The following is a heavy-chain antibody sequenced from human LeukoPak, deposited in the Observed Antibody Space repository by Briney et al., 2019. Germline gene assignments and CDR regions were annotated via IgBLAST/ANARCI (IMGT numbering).Heavy chain of an antibody. Sequence: GASVKVSCKASGYTFTSYDINWVRQATGQGLEWMGWMKPNSGNTGYAQKFQGRVTMTRNTSISTAYMELSSLRSEETAVYYCARPPDFYYDGSVLAPLFDYGGQEPLFPVSS. V-gene: IGHV1-8*01. CDR1: GYTFTSYD. CDR3: ARPPDFYYDGSVLAPLFDY. D-gene: IGHD3-22*01. CDR2: MKPNSGNT. J-gene: IGHJ4*02.